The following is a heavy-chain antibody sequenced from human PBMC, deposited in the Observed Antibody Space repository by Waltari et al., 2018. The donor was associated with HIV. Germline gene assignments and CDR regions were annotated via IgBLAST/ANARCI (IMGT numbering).Heavy chain of an antibody. J-gene: IGHJ6*02. V-gene: IGHV3-49*03. CDR2: IRSKAYGGTT. D-gene: IGHD6-19*01. CDR3: TRDKSSGWYLGYYYGMDV. Sequence: EVQLVESGGGLVQPGRSLRLSCTASGFTFGDYAMSWFRQAPGKGLEWVGFIRSKAYGGTTDYAASVKGRFTISRDDSKSIAYLQMNSLKTEDTAVYYCTRDKSSGWYLGYYYGMDVWGQGTTVTVSS. CDR1: GFTFGDYA.